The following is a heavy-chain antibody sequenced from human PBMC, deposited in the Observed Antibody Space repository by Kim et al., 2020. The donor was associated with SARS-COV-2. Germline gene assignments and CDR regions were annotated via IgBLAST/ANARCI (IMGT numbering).Heavy chain of an antibody. J-gene: IGHJ4*02. Sequence: GGSLRLSCAASGFTFSSYAMSWVRQAPGKGLEWVSAISGSGGSTYYADSVKGRFTISRDNSKNTLYLQMNSLRAEDTAVYYCAKDPDGSSWYALDYWGQGTLVTVSS. CDR3: AKDPDGSSWYALDY. V-gene: IGHV3-23*01. CDR1: GFTFSSYA. D-gene: IGHD6-13*01. CDR2: ISGSGGST.